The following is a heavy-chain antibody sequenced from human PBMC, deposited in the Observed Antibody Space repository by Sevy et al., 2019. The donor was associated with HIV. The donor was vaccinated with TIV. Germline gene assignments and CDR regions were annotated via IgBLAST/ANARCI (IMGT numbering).Heavy chain of an antibody. CDR3: AKDTRDCSGGTCYSAPLYNWFDP. CDR2: IWYDGSNK. CDR1: EFTFSYYG. J-gene: IGHJ5*02. V-gene: IGHV3-33*03. D-gene: IGHD2-15*01. Sequence: GGSLRLSCVGSEFTFSYYGMHWVRQAPGKGLEWVAAIWYDGSNKYYADSVKGRFTISKDNSKNTLYLQMNDLRAEDTAVYYCAKDTRDCSGGTCYSAPLYNWFDPWGQGTLVTVSS.